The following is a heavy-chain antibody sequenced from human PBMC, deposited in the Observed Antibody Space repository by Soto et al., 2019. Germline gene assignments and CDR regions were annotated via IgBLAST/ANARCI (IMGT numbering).Heavy chain of an antibody. V-gene: IGHV3-15*07. Sequence: PGGSLRLSCAASGFTFSNAWMNWVRQAPGKGLEWVGRIKSKTDGGTTDYAAPVKGRFTISRDDSKNTLYLQMNSLKTEDTAVYYCTPDVTMVRGVIITLTIPDYYGMDVRGQMTTVTVSS. CDR1: GFTFSNAW. CDR2: IKSKTDGGTT. D-gene: IGHD3-10*01. J-gene: IGHJ6*02. CDR3: TPDVTMVRGVIITLTIPDYYGMDV.